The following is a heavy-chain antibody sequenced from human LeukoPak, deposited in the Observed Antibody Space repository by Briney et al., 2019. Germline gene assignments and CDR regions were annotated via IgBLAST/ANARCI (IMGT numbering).Heavy chain of an antibody. D-gene: IGHD2-15*01. CDR3: AKEGRCASGGSCRGEFDP. Sequence: GGSLRLSCAASGFTFSSYSMNWVRQAPGKGLEWVSSISSSSSYIYYADSVKGRFTISRDNAKNSLYLQMNSLRAEDTAVYYCAKEGRCASGGSCRGEFDPWGQGTLVTVSS. J-gene: IGHJ5*02. CDR1: GFTFSSYS. V-gene: IGHV3-21*01. CDR2: ISSSSSYI.